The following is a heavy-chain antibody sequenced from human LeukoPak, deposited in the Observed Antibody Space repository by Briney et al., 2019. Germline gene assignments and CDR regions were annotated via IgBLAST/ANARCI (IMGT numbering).Heavy chain of an antibody. J-gene: IGHJ4*02. CDR1: GFTFSSHW. CDR3: ARALRDDGSAYRALDY. V-gene: IGHV3-7*05. Sequence: GGSLRLSCAASGFTFSSHWMNWVRQAPGKGLGWVANIKQDGSEQNYVDSVKGRFTISRDNGKNSLYLQMNSLRAEDTAMYFCARALRDDGSAYRALDYWGQGTLVTVSS. CDR2: IKQDGSEQ. D-gene: IGHD3-22*01.